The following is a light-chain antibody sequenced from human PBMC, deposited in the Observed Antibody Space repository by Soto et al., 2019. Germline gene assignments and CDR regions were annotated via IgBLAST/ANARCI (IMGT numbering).Light chain of an antibody. Sequence: QSALTQPASVSGSPGQSITISCTGTSSDVGGYNYVSWYQQHPGKAPNLMIYEVSNRPSGVSNRFSGSKSGNTASLTISGLQAEDEADYYCSSYTSISTGVFGGGTKLTVL. CDR3: SSYTSISTGV. CDR1: SSDVGGYNY. V-gene: IGLV2-14*01. CDR2: EVS. J-gene: IGLJ3*02.